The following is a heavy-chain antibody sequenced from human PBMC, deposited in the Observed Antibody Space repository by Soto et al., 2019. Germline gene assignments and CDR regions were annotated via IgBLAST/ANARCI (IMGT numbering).Heavy chain of an antibody. J-gene: IGHJ3*02. Sequence: GGSLRLSCAASGFTFSSYAMSWVRQAPGKGLEWVSAISGSGGSTYYADSVKGRFTISRDNSKNTLYLQMNSLRAEDAAVYYCAKGPYDYIWGNHDAFDIWGQGTMVTVSS. CDR2: ISGSGGST. V-gene: IGHV3-23*01. CDR1: GFTFSSYA. D-gene: IGHD3-16*01. CDR3: AKGPYDYIWGNHDAFDI.